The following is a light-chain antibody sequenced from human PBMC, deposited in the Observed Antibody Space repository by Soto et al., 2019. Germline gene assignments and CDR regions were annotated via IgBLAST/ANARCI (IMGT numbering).Light chain of an antibody. V-gene: IGKV3-20*01. J-gene: IGKJ2*01. CDR2: GAS. CDR3: QQYGSSPPRFT. Sequence: EGVLTQSPGTLSLSPGARATLSCRASQSVDRSYLDWYQQRPGQAPRLLIYGASSRATGIPDRFSGSGSGTDFTLTISRLEPEDFAVYFCQQYGSSPPRFTFGQGTKLEIK. CDR1: QSVDRSY.